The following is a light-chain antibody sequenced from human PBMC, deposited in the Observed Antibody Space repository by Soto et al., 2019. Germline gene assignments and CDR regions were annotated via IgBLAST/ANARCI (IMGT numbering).Light chain of an antibody. CDR2: GAS. CDR1: QSVSSSY. V-gene: IGKV3-20*01. CDR3: QQYGSFPQA. Sequence: EIVLTQSPGTLSLSPGERATLSCRASQSVSSSYLAWYQQKPGQAPRLLIYGASSRATGIPDRFSGSGSGTDFTLTISRLEPEDFAVYYCQQYGSFPQAFGPGTKVDIK. J-gene: IGKJ3*01.